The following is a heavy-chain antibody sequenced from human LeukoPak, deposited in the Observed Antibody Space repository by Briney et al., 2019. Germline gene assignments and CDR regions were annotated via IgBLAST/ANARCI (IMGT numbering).Heavy chain of an antibody. J-gene: IGHJ4*02. CDR1: GGSISSYY. D-gene: IGHD3-22*01. V-gene: IGHV4-59*01. Sequence: SETLSLTCTVSGGSISSYYWSWIRQPPGKGLEWIGYIYYSGSTNYNPSLKSRVTISVDTSKNQFSLKLSSVTAADTAVYYCARLLYSSGYYSFDYWGQGTLVTVSS. CDR2: IYYSGST. CDR3: ARLLYSSGYYSFDY.